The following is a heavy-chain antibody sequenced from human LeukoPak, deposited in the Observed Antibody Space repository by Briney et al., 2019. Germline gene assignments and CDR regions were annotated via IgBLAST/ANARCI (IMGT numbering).Heavy chain of an antibody. D-gene: IGHD3-10*01. J-gene: IGHJ6*03. CDR2: ISGSGGST. CDR1: GFTFSSYA. CDR3: AKDMFEVGFGEYYYYYYYMDV. V-gene: IGHV3-23*01. Sequence: PGGSLRLSCAASGFTFSSYAMSWVRQAPGKGLEWVSAISGSGGSTYYADSVKGQFTISRDNSKNTLYLQMNSLRAEDTAVYYCAKDMFEVGFGEYYYYYYYMDVWGKGTTVTVSS.